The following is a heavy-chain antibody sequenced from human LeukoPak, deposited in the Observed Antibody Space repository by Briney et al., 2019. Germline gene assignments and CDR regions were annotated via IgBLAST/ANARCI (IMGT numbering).Heavy chain of an antibody. Sequence: GASVKVSCQTSGYNFKTHAVSWVRQVPGQGLEWMGWISGYNGDTAFAQKFQGRVTMTKDTSTTTAYMELRSLTSDDTAVYYCARESQDSGWYPQPDFDYWGQGTLVTVSS. CDR1: GYNFKTHA. J-gene: IGHJ4*02. CDR3: ARESQDSGWYPQPDFDY. D-gene: IGHD6-19*01. V-gene: IGHV1-18*01. CDR2: ISGYNGDT.